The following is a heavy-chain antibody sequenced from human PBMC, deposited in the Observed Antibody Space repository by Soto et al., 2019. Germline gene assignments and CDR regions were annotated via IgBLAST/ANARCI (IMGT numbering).Heavy chain of an antibody. CDR1: GGSITSSSYY. D-gene: IGHD3-22*01. Sequence: SETLSLTCTVSGGSITSSSYYWGWIRQPPGKGLEWIGSIYYSGSTYYNPSLKSRVIISVDRSKNQFSLKLTSVTAADTAVYYCARALCPFTMTYLNWFYSWGQGTLVPVSS. CDR3: ARALCPFTMTYLNWFYS. CDR2: IYYSGST. J-gene: IGHJ5*01. V-gene: IGHV4-39*07.